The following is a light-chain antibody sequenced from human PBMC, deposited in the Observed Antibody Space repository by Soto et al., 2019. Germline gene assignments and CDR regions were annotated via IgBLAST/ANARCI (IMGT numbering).Light chain of an antibody. CDR3: SSYTSSSTLVV. CDR2: DVS. V-gene: IGLV2-14*03. CDR1: SSEVGGYNY. J-gene: IGLJ2*01. Sequence: QSVLTQPASVSGSPGQSITISCTGTSSEVGGYNYVSWYQHHPGKAPKLMIYDVSNRPSGVSNRFSGSKSGNTASLTISGLEAEDEADYYCSSYTSSSTLVVFGGETKLTVL.